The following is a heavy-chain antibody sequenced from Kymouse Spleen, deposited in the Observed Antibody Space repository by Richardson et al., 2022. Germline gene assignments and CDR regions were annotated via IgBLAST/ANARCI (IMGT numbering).Heavy chain of an antibody. J-gene: IGHJ6*02. CDR2: INHSGST. CDR3: ARGRLLWFGELYYGMDV. Sequence: QVQLQQWGAGLLKPSETLSLTCAVYGGSFSGYYWSWIRQPPGKGLEWIGEINHSGSTNYNPSLKSRVTISVDTSKNQFSLKLSSVTAADTAVYYCARGRLLWFGELYYGMDVWGQGTTVTVSS. V-gene: IGHV4-34*01. CDR1: GGSFSGYY. D-gene: IGHD3-10*01.